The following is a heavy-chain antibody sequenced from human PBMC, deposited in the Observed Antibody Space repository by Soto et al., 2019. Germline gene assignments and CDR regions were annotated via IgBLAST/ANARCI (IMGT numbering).Heavy chain of an antibody. Sequence: GASVKVSCKTSGYTFTSYYMHWVRQAPGQGLEWMGIINPSGGSTSYAQKFQGRVTMTRDTSTSTVYMELSSLRSEDTAVYYCAREAYSSSWPVFYYYYGMDVWGQGTTVTVSS. J-gene: IGHJ6*02. CDR3: AREAYSSSWPVFYYYYGMDV. D-gene: IGHD6-13*01. CDR2: INPSGGST. CDR1: GYTFTSYY. V-gene: IGHV1-46*01.